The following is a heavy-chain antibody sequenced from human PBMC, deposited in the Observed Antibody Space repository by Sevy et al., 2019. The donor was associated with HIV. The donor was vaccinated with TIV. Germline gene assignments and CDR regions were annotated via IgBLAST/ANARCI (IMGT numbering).Heavy chain of an antibody. CDR1: GYTLTELS. CDR3: ATDRGYSGYDYLYYYGMDV. CDR2: FDSEDGET. Sequence: ASVKVSCKVSGYTLTELSMHWVRQAPGNGLEWMGGFDSEDGETIYAQKFQGRVTMTEDTSTDTAYMELSSLRSEDTAVYYCATDRGYSGYDYLYYYGMDVWGQGTTVTVSS. D-gene: IGHD5-12*01. V-gene: IGHV1-24*01. J-gene: IGHJ6*02.